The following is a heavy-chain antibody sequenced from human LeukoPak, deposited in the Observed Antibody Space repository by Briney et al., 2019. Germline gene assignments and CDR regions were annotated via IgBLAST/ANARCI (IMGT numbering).Heavy chain of an antibody. V-gene: IGHV3-23*01. Sequence: GGSLRLSCAASGFTFSSYSMGWVRQAPGKGLEWVSAISGSGGSTYYANSVKGRFTISRDNSKNTLYLQMNSLRAEDTAVYYCAKRGSGYYADYWGQGTLVTVSS. D-gene: IGHD2-15*01. CDR1: GFTFSSYS. J-gene: IGHJ4*02. CDR2: ISGSGGST. CDR3: AKRGSGYYADY.